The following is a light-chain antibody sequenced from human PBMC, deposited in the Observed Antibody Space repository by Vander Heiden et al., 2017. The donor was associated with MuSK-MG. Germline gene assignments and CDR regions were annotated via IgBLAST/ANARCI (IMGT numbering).Light chain of an antibody. CDR1: SGFYVGTYN. CDR2: YKTSSDM. J-gene: IGLJ3*02. Sequence: QAVLAQPSSLSASPGASVSLTCTLRSGFYVGTYNLSWYQHKPRPPPQIPLTYKTSSDMQQGSGVPSRFSGSKDTAATAVTFFISGLQAEDESYYFCMIWHRALVVGGGTKLTVL. V-gene: IGLV5-45*03. CDR3: MIWHRALV.